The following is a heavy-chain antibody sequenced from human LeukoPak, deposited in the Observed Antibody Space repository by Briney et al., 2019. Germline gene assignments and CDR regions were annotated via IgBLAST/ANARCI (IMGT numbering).Heavy chain of an antibody. CDR3: AKDRRITVAGGIADWFDP. J-gene: IGHJ5*02. CDR1: GFASSNYA. CDR2: ISDSGGGL. V-gene: IGHV3-23*01. Sequence: GGSLRLSCAASGFASSNYAMSWVRQAPGKGLEWVSTISDSGGGLYYADSVRGRFTVSRDNSKNTLFLQMNSLRAEDTAVYYCAKDRRITVAGGIADWFDPWGQGTLVIVSS. D-gene: IGHD6-19*01.